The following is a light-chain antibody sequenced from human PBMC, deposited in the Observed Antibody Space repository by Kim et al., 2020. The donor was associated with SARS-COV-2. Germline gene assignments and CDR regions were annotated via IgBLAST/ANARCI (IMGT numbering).Light chain of an antibody. V-gene: IGLV3-21*04. CDR2: YDS. J-gene: IGLJ3*02. Sequence: SYELTQPPSVSVAPGKTARITCGGNNIGSKSVHWYKQKPGQAPVLVIYYDSDRPSGIPERFSGSNSGNTATLTISRVEAGDEADYYCKVWDSSSDHWVFG. CDR1: NIGSKS. CDR3: KVWDSSSDHWV.